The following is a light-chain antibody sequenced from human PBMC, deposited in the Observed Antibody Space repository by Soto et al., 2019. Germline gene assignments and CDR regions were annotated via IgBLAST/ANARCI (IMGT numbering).Light chain of an antibody. CDR1: QDIGSW. CDR2: DAS. CDR3: QQYDTYLWT. V-gene: IGKV1-5*01. J-gene: IGKJ1*01. Sequence: DIQMTQSPSTLPASVGDRVTVTCRASQDIGSWLAWYQQKPGQAPTLLIFDASNLEDGVPSRFSAGGSGTEFTLTITSLQPDDFATYYCQQYDTYLWTFGQGTKVEVK.